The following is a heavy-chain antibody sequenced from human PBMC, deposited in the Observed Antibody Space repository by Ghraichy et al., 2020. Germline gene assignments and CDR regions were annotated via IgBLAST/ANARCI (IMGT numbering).Heavy chain of an antibody. J-gene: IGHJ3*02. V-gene: IGHV4-61*01. Sequence: SQTLSLTCTVSGGSVSSGSYYWSWIRQPPGKGLEWIGYIYYSGSTNYNPSLKSRVTISVDTSKNQFSLKLSSVTAADTAVYYCASTIVLDYYDSSGYVYAFDIWGQGTMVTVSS. CDR1: GGSVSSGSYY. CDR2: IYYSGST. CDR3: ASTIVLDYYDSSGYVYAFDI. D-gene: IGHD3-22*01.